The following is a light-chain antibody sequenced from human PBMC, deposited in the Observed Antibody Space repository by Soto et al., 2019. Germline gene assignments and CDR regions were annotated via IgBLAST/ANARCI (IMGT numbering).Light chain of an antibody. Sequence: EIVLTQSPGTLSLSPGERATLSCRASQSLSSNYLAWYQQKPGQAPRLLIYGASTRATGIPDRFSGSGSGTDFTLTISSLQAEDVAVYYCQQYYSTPLSFGGGTKVDIK. J-gene: IGKJ4*01. CDR2: GAS. V-gene: IGKV3-20*01. CDR1: QSLSSNY. CDR3: QQYYSTPLS.